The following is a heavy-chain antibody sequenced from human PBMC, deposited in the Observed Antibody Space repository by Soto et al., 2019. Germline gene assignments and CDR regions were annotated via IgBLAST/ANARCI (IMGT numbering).Heavy chain of an antibody. CDR1: GGSFSGYY. J-gene: IGHJ5*02. CDR2: INHSGST. D-gene: IGHD3-22*01. Sequence: SETLSLTCAVYGGSFSGYYWSWIRQPPGKGREWIGEINHSGSTNYNPSLKSRVTISVDTSKNQFSLKLSSVTAADTAVYYCARRRITMVVVVREVPWFDPWGQGTLVTVS. V-gene: IGHV4-34*01. CDR3: ARRRITMVVVVREVPWFDP.